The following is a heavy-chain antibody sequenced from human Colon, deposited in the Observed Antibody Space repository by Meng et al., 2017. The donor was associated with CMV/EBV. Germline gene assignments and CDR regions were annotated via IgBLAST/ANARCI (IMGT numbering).Heavy chain of an antibody. CDR3: ARGGLTFGGVIVI. V-gene: IGHV3-74*01. CDR1: ALTFPTYW. D-gene: IGHD3-16*02. J-gene: IGHJ4*02. CDR2: INKDGSST. Sequence: SRGGFFQPAPSLILSCAASALTFPTYWLHWVRHVAVTVLVLFSHINKDGSSTSYADSVKGRFTISRDNAKNTLYLQMNSLRAEDTAVYHCARGGLTFGGVIVIWGQGTLVTVFS.